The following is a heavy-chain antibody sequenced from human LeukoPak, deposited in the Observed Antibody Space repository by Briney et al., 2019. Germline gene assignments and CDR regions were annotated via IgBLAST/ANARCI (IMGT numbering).Heavy chain of an antibody. CDR2: IYYSGDT. CDR1: GGSISNYY. D-gene: IGHD4-17*01. J-gene: IGHJ4*02. Sequence: PSETLSLTCTVSGGSISNYYWSWIRQPPGKGLEWIGFIYYSGDTNYNPSLQSRVTMSVDTTKNQFSLKLSSVTAADTAVYYCARVLVGDYVNFAYWGQGTLVTVSS. CDR3: ARVLVGDYVNFAY. V-gene: IGHV4-59*01.